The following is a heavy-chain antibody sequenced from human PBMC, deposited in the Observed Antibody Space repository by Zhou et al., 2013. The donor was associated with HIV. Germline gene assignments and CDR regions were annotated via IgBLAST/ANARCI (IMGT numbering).Heavy chain of an antibody. CDR3: ARDYYGSYYFDY. Sequence: QVQLVQSGAEVKKPGASVQVSCKASGYTFTSYAMHWVRQAPGQRLEWMGWINAGNGNTKYSQKFQGRVTITRDTSASTAYMELSSLRSEDTAVYYCARDYYGSYYFDYWGQGTLVTVSS. CDR1: GYTFTSYA. V-gene: IGHV1-3*01. J-gene: IGHJ4*02. D-gene: IGHD3-10*01. CDR2: INAGNGNT.